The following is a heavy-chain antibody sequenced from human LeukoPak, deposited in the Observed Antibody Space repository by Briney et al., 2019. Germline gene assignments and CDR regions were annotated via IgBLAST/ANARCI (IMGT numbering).Heavy chain of an antibody. J-gene: IGHJ4*02. CDR2: INTDGNIT. CDR3: VSFYETY. Sequence: GGSLRLSCAASGFTFSNYWMHWVRQAPGKGPVWVSRINTDGNITTYADSVKGRFSISKDNAKNTVYLQMNNLRAEDTAVYYCVSFYETYWGRGTLVTVSS. V-gene: IGHV3-74*01. D-gene: IGHD2-2*01. CDR1: GFTFSNYW.